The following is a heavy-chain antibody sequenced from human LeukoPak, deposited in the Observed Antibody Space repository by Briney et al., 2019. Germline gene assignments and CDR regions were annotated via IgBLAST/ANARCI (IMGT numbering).Heavy chain of an antibody. CDR2: INHSGST. D-gene: IGHD6-13*01. CDR3: ARELKKGGSSWYFDRMSLPGY. V-gene: IGHV4-34*01. Sequence: PSEILSLTCAVYGGSFSGYYWSWIRQPPGKGLEWIGEINHSGSTNYNPSLKSRVTISVDTSKNQFSLKLSSVTAADTAVYYCARELKKGGSSWYFDRMSLPGYWGQGTLVTVSS. J-gene: IGHJ4*02. CDR1: GGSFSGYY.